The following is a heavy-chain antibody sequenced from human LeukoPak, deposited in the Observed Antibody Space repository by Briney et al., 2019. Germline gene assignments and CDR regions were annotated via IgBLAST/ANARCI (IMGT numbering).Heavy chain of an antibody. CDR3: AKSASNEWDYFDNSGSFGH. CDR2: ISGSGGRT. CDR1: GFTFSDYG. D-gene: IGHD3-22*01. J-gene: IGHJ4*02. Sequence: GGSLRLSCAASGFTFSDYGMNWVRQAPGEGLEWLSSISGSGGRTDYADSVKGRFTISRDNFRKTLYLEMNGLRAEDTAVYYCAKSASNEWDYFDNSGSFGHWGQGTLVAVSS. V-gene: IGHV3-23*01.